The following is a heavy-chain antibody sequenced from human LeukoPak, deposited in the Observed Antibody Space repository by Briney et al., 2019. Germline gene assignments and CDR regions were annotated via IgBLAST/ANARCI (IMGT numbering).Heavy chain of an antibody. CDR2: IYSSGTT. V-gene: IGHV4-4*07. Sequence: SETLSLTCSVAGGSVSSYYWSWIRQPAGKGLEWIGRIYSSGTTNYNPSLKSRVTMSLDTSKNRFSLKLSSVTAADAAVYYCARVFGAGSSGWFDYWGQGTLVTVSS. CDR3: ARVFGAGSSGWFDY. D-gene: IGHD6-19*01. J-gene: IGHJ4*02. CDR1: GGSVSSYY.